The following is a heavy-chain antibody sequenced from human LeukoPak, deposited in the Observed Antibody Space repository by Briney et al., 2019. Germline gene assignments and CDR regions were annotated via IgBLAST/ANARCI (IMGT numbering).Heavy chain of an antibody. CDR1: GFTVSSNY. D-gene: IGHD6-19*01. J-gene: IGHJ1*01. V-gene: IGHV3-66*01. CDR2: IYSGGST. Sequence: GGFLRLSCAASGFTVSSNYRSWVRQAPGKGLEWVSVIYSGGSTYYADSVKGRFTISRDNSKNTLYLQMNSLRAEDTAVYYCATEYSSGWYTDGQHWGQGTLVTVSS. CDR3: ATEYSSGWYTDGQH.